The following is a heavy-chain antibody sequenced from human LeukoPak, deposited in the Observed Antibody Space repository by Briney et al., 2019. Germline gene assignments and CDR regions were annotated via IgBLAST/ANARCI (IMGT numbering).Heavy chain of an antibody. V-gene: IGHV4-39*07. D-gene: IGHD6-19*01. CDR2: GDYSGGT. Sequence: SETLSLTCTVSGDSFTSVTDYWAWIRQPPGKGLEWIASGDYSGGTYYKPSLESRVAISADMSKNQISLKLTSVTGADTAVYYCAGERGEEYSSGWYKTNYFYNWGQGIRVTVSS. CDR1: GDSFTSVTDY. CDR3: AGERGEEYSSGWYKTNYFYN. J-gene: IGHJ4*02.